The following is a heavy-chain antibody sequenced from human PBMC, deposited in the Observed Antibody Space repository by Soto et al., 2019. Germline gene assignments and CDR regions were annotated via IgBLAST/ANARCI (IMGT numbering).Heavy chain of an antibody. Sequence: SETLSLTCVVSGGSISSSNWWTWVRQPPGKGLEWIGEIYYSGSTNYNPSLKSRVTISVDTSKNQFSLKLSSVTAVDTAVYYCASVRLLGSWYYFDYWGQGTLVTVSS. CDR1: GGSISSSNW. D-gene: IGHD6-13*01. V-gene: IGHV4-4*02. CDR3: ASVRLLGSWYYFDY. J-gene: IGHJ4*02. CDR2: IYYSGST.